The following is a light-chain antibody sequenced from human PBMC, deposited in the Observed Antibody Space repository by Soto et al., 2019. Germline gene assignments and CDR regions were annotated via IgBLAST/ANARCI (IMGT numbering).Light chain of an antibody. CDR1: QSVSSN. CDR2: GAS. CDR3: QQYNNWPLT. J-gene: IGKJ4*01. V-gene: IGKV3-15*01. Sequence: EIVMTQSPATLSVSPGERATLSCRASQSVSSNLAWYQQKPGQAPRLLIYGASTRATGIPARFSGSGSGTEFTLTISSLLSEDFAVYYCQQYNNWPLTFCGGTKVDIK.